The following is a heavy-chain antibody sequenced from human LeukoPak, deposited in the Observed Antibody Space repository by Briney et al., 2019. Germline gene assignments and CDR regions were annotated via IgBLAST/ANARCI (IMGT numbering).Heavy chain of an antibody. CDR2: MNPNSGNT. CDR3: ARGGYYDFWSGYLYYYYYMDV. Sequence: ASVKVSCKASGYTFTSYDINWVRQATGQGLEWMGWMNPNSGNTGYAQKLQGRVTITRNTSISTAYMELSSLRSEDTAVYYCARGGYYDFWSGYLYYYYYMDVWGKGTTVTVSS. J-gene: IGHJ6*03. D-gene: IGHD3-3*01. V-gene: IGHV1-8*03. CDR1: GYTFTSYD.